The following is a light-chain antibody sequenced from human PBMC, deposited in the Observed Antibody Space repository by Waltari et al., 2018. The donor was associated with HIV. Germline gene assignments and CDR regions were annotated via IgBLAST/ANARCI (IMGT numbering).Light chain of an antibody. V-gene: IGLV2-23*02. CDR2: EVS. CDR3: CSYAGSSTWV. CDR1: SSDVGRYNF. Sequence: QSALTQPASVSGSPGQSIPLSRTGTSSDVGRYNFVSWYQQHPGKAPKLMIYEVSKRPSGVSNRFSGSKSGNTASLTISGLQAEDEADYYCCSYAGSSTWVFGGGTKLTVL. J-gene: IGLJ3*02.